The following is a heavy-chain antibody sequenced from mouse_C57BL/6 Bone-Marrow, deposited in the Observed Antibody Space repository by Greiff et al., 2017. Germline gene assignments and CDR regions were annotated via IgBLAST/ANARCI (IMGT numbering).Heavy chain of an antibody. CDR1: GFSFTSYG. V-gene: IGHV2-3*01. J-gene: IGHJ4*01. Sequence: VKLMESGPGLVAPSQSLSITCTVSGFSFTSYGVSWVRQPPGKGLEWLGVIWGEGSTNYHSALISRLIISKDNSKSQVFLKLNSLQTYDTATYYCAKPYYSNYAMDYWGQGTSVTVSS. D-gene: IGHD2-5*01. CDR2: IWGEGST. CDR3: AKPYYSNYAMDY.